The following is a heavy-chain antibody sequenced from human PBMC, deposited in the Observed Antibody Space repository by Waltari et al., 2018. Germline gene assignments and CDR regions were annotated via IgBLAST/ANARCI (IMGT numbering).Heavy chain of an antibody. CDR2: IFHTGRT. J-gene: IGHJ4*02. CDR1: GGDLDTYY. V-gene: IGHV4-59*01. Sequence: QVQLLESGPGLVTPSETLSLTCTVSGGDLDTYYWSWIRQPPGKGLEWIAYIFHTGRTNYNPSLKSRVTMSVDTSKNQFSLKLSSVTAADTAVYFCARVANSGYDDRGHFDFWGQGTLVTVSS. D-gene: IGHD5-12*01. CDR3: ARVANSGYDDRGHFDF.